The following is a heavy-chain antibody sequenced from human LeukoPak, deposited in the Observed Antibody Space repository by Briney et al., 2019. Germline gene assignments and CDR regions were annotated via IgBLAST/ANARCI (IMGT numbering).Heavy chain of an antibody. Sequence: SETLSLTCTVSGGSISSSSYYWDWIRQPPGKGLEWIGTIYYSGTTYYNPSLKSRVTISVDTSRNQFSLKLSSVTATDTAVYYCAGMIGDDAFDIWGGGTTATVSS. CDR3: AGMIGDDAFDI. J-gene: IGHJ3*02. V-gene: IGHV4-39*01. CDR1: GGSISSSSYY. D-gene: IGHD3-22*01. CDR2: IYYSGTT.